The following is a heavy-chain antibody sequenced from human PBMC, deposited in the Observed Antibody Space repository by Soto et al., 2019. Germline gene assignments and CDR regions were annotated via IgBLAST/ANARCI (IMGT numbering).Heavy chain of an antibody. CDR2: IYYSGST. CDR1: GGSISSYY. J-gene: IGHJ3*02. V-gene: IGHV4-59*01. Sequence: SETLSLTCTVSGGSISSYYWSWIRQPPGKGLEWIGYIYYSGSTNYNPSLKSRVTISVDTSKNQFSLKLSSVTAADTAVYYCARDLLGSGWLRVGDFDIWGQGTMVTVSS. D-gene: IGHD6-19*01. CDR3: ARDLLGSGWLRVGDFDI.